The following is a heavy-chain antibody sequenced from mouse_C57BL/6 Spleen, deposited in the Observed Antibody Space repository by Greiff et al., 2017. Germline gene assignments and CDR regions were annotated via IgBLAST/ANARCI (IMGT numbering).Heavy chain of an antibody. CDR3: ARDYDGYYCIDY. J-gene: IGHJ2*01. D-gene: IGHD2-3*01. CDR2: FHPNSGSP. Sequence: VQLQQPGAELVKPGASVKLSCKASGYTFPSYWMHWVKQRPGQGLEWIGMFHPNSGSPNYNEKFKSKATLAVDKSSSTAYMQLSSLTSEDSAVYYSARDYDGYYCIDYWGQGTTLTVSS. V-gene: IGHV1-64*01. CDR1: GYTFPSYW.